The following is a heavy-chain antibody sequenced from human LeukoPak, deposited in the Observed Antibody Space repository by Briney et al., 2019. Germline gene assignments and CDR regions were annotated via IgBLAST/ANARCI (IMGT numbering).Heavy chain of an antibody. V-gene: IGHV3-21*01. Sequence: GSLRLSCAASGFTFSSYSMNWVRQAPGKGLEWVSSISSSSSYIYYADSVKGRFTISRDNAKNSLYLQMNSLRAEDTAVYYCARDLGGQPSDYWGQGTLVSVSS. D-gene: IGHD6-13*01. CDR3: ARDLGGQPSDY. CDR1: GFTFSSYS. CDR2: ISSSSSYI. J-gene: IGHJ4*02.